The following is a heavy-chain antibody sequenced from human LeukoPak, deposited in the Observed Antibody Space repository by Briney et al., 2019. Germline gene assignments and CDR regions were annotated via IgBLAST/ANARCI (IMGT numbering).Heavy chain of an antibody. CDR2: IYPGDSDT. CDR1: GYSFTNYW. V-gene: IGHV5-51*01. D-gene: IGHD2-2*01. CDR3: ARGDCGRSSCYVGDWFDP. Sequence: GESLQISCQGSGYSFTNYWIAWVRQLPGKGLEWMGIIYPGDSDTRYSPSFQGQVTISADRSTRTAYLQWSSLKASDTAMYYCARGDCGRSSCYVGDWFDPWGQGTLVTVSS. J-gene: IGHJ5*02.